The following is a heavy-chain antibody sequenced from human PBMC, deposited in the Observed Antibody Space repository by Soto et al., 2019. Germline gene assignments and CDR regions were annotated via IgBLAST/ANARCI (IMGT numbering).Heavy chain of an antibody. D-gene: IGHD4-17*01. Sequence: PGGSLRLSCAASGFTFSSYGMHWVRQAPGKGLEWVAVISYDGSNKYYADSVRGRFTISRDNSKNTLYLQMNSLRDDDTAVYYCAKILSMVTSYYYGMDVWGHGTTVTVSS. V-gene: IGHV3-30*18. CDR1: GFTFSSYG. J-gene: IGHJ6*02. CDR3: AKILSMVTSYYYGMDV. CDR2: ISYDGSNK.